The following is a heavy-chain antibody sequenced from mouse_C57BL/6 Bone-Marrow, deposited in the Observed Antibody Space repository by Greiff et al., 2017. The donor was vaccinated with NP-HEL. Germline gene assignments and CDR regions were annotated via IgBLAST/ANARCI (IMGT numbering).Heavy chain of an antibody. D-gene: IGHD1-1*01. CDR1: GFTFSSYA. CDR3: ARDGLVATDYYYAMDY. J-gene: IGHJ4*01. CDR2: ISDGGSYT. Sequence: EVQLVESGGGLVKPGGSLKLSCAASGFTFSSYAMSWVRQTPEKRLEWVATISDGGSYTYYPDNVKGRFTISRDNAKNNLYLQMSHLKSEDTAMYYCARDGLVATDYYYAMDYWGQGTSVTVSS. V-gene: IGHV5-4*01.